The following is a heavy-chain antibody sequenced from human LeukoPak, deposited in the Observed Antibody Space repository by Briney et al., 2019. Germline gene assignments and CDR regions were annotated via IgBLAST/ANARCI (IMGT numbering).Heavy chain of an antibody. CDR2: IIPIFGTA. J-gene: IGHJ5*02. CDR1: GGTFSSYA. V-gene: IGHV1-69*13. CDR3: ARFSTHCSSTSCYPP. D-gene: IGHD2-2*01. Sequence: PVKVSCKASGGTFSSYAISWVRQAPGHRLEWMGGIIPIFGTANYPQQFERRVTSTADESTSTAYMELSSLRSEDTAVYYCARFSTHCSSTSCYPPWGQGTLVTVSS.